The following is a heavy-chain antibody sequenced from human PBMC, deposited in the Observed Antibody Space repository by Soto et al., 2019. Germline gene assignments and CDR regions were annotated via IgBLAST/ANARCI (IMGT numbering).Heavy chain of an antibody. J-gene: IGHJ5*02. Sequence: LKISCRTSGYKFTSYWIAWVRQMPGKGLEWMGIIFPSDSDTRYSPSFQGQVTISADRSTSTVFLQWASLKASDTAVYFCARKDKSGYFNWFDPWGQGTLVTVSS. CDR2: IFPSDSDT. CDR1: GYKFTSYW. D-gene: IGHD3-22*01. CDR3: ARKDKSGYFNWFDP. V-gene: IGHV5-51*01.